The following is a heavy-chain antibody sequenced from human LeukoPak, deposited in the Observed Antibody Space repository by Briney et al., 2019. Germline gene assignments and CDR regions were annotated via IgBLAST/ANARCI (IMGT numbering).Heavy chain of an antibody. V-gene: IGHV4-30-2*01. CDR3: ASDYSSSWYSQDYYYYMDV. CDR1: GGSISSGGYY. J-gene: IGHJ6*03. CDR2: IYHSGST. D-gene: IGHD6-13*01. Sequence: KTSETLSLTCTVSGGSISSGGYYWSWIRQPPGKGLEWIGYIYHSGSTYYNPSLKSRVTISVDRSKNQFSLKLSSVTAADTAVYYCASDYSSSWYSQDYYYYMDVWGKGTTVTVSS.